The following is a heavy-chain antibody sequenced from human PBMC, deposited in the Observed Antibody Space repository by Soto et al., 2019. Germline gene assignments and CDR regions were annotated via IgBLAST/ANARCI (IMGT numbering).Heavy chain of an antibody. D-gene: IGHD5-12*01. CDR2: IHYNGNT. CDR1: GDSISAYS. Sequence: PSETLSLTCTVSGDSISAYSWRWVRQPPGKGLEWIGNIHYNGNTKYNPSLKSRVTMSVDTSKNQFSLKLISVTAADTAKYFCAREGNLGRWLQPLAFWGQGTPVTVS. V-gene: IGHV4-59*01. CDR3: AREGNLGRWLQPLAF. J-gene: IGHJ4*02.